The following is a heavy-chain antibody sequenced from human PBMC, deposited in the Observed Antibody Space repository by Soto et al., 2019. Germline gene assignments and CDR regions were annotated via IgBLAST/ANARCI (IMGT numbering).Heavy chain of an antibody. J-gene: IGHJ4*02. D-gene: IGHD5-18*01. V-gene: IGHV4-4*07. Sequence: SETLSLTCTVSGGSISSYYWSWIRQPAGKGLEWIGRIYTSGSANYNPSLKSRVTMSVDTAKNQFSLKLSSWTAAGKAGYYCARDPRSCYGYMDYWGQRTLVIV. CDR2: IYTSGSA. CDR1: GGSISSYY. CDR3: ARDPRSCYGYMDY.